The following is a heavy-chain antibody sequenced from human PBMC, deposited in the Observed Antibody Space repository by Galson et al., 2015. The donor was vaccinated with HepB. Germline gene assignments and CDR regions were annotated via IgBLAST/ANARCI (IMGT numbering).Heavy chain of an antibody. CDR1: GFSFSSYE. CDR3: VREDRRASDPSGDWFDP. D-gene: IGHD2-2*01. Sequence: SLRLSCAASGFSFSSYEMNWVRQAPGKGLEWVSYISSSGSTIYYADSVKGRFIISRDNAKNSLYLQMNSLRAEDTAIYYCVREDRRASDPSGDWFDPWGQGTLVTVSS. V-gene: IGHV3-48*03. J-gene: IGHJ5*02. CDR2: ISSSGSTI.